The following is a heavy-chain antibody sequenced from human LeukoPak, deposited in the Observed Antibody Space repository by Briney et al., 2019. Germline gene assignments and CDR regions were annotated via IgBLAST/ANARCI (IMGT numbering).Heavy chain of an antibody. CDR1: GFTFSSYG. CDR3: AKDKLRLISDGYPGGY. CDR2: ISYDGSNK. V-gene: IGHV3-30*18. J-gene: IGHJ4*02. D-gene: IGHD5-24*01. Sequence: GGSLRLSCAASGFTFSSYGMHWVRQAPGKGLEWVAVISYDGSNKYYADSVKGRFTISRDNSKNTLYLQMNSLRAEDTAVYYCAKDKLRLISDGYPGGYWGQGTLVTVSS.